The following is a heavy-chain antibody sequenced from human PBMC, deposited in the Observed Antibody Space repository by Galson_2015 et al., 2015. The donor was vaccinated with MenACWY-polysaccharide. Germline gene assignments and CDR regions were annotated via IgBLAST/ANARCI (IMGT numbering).Heavy chain of an antibody. CDR3: ARQPTYYGSG. Sequence: SMRISCAASGFTFSSYWMHWVRQVPGQGLVWVSRINSDGSSTSYADSVKGRFTISRDNAKNTLYLQMNSLRAEATAVYYCARQPTYYGSGWGQGTLVTVSP. CDR2: INSDGSST. J-gene: IGHJ4*02. D-gene: IGHD3-10*01. V-gene: IGHV3-74*01. CDR1: GFTFSSYW.